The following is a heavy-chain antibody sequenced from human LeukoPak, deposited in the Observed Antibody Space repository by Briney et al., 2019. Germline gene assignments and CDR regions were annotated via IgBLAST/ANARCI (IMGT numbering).Heavy chain of an antibody. J-gene: IGHJ4*02. V-gene: IGHV3-74*01. Sequence: PGGSLRLSCAASGFTVSTYWMHWVCQAPGKGLVWVARINVEGNYIDYAESVKGQFTISRDSAKNTLYLQMNSLRAEDTAVYSCARDLTGPYDHWGQGTLVTVSS. CDR3: ARDLTGPYDH. CDR2: INVEGNYI. D-gene: IGHD3-22*01. CDR1: GFTVSTYW.